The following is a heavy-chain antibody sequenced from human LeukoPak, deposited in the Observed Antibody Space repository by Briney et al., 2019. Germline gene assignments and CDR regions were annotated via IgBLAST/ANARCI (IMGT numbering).Heavy chain of an antibody. D-gene: IGHD5-18*01. CDR2: IYHSGST. CDR1: GGSISSSNW. CDR3: ARDGEYSYGYYFDY. J-gene: IGHJ4*02. V-gene: IGHV4-4*02. Sequence: PSGTLSLTCAVSGGSISSSNWWSWVRQPPGKGLEWIGEIYHSGSTNYNPSLKSRVTISVDKSKNQFSLKLSSVTAADTAVYYCARDGEYSYGYYFDYWGQGTLVTVSS.